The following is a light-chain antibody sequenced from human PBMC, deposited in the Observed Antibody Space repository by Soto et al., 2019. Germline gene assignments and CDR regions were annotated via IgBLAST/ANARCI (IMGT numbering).Light chain of an antibody. Sequence: DIQMTQSPSTLSASVGDRVTITCRASQSISTYLAWYQQEPGKAPKVLLYWASSLESGVPSRFSGSGSGTEFTLTISSLQSDDSPRYDYCQQYYSYPWTFGQGPRVEVK. CDR2: WAS. CDR3: QQYYSYPWT. CDR1: QSISTY. J-gene: IGKJ1*01. V-gene: IGKV1-5*03.